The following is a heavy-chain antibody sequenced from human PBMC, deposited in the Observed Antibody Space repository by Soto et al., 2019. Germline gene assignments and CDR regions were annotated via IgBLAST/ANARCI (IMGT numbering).Heavy chain of an antibody. V-gene: IGHV3-30*18. CDR1: GFTFSSYG. CDR2: ISYDGSNK. Sequence: HPGGSLRLSRAASGFTFSSYGMHWVRQAPGKGLEWVAVISYDGSNKYYADSVKGRFTISRDNSKNTLYLQMNSLRAEDTAVYYCAKDVRWGCGGDCSGGMDVWGQGTTVTVSS. CDR3: AKDVRWGCGGDCSGGMDV. J-gene: IGHJ6*02. D-gene: IGHD2-21*02.